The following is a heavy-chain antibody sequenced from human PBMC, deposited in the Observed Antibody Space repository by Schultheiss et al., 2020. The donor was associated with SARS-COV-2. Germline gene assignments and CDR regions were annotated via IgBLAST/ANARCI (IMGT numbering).Heavy chain of an antibody. Sequence: GGSLRLSCAASGFTLINYGMSWVRQAPGKGLVWVSRINSDGSSTSYADSVKGRFTISRDNAKNSLYLQMNSLRAEDTAVYYCARGSTNYEDYYYGMGVWGQGTTVTVSS. CDR1: GFTLINYG. V-gene: IGHV3-74*01. J-gene: IGHJ6*02. CDR2: INSDGSST. CDR3: ARGSTNYEDYYYGMGV. D-gene: IGHD4/OR15-4a*01.